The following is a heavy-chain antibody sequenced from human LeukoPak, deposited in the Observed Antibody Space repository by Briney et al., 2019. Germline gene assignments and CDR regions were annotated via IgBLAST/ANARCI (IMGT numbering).Heavy chain of an antibody. CDR1: GGSISSTSYY. D-gene: IGHD4-11*01. CDR3: ARVDYSNYGILDY. J-gene: IGHJ4*02. Sequence: SETLSLTCTVSGGSISSTSYYWGWIRQPPGKGLEWIGSVYYSGSTYDNPSLKSRVTISVDTSKNQFSLKLSSVTAADTAVYYCARVDYSNYGILDYWGQGTLVTVSS. V-gene: IGHV4-39*07. CDR2: VYYSGST.